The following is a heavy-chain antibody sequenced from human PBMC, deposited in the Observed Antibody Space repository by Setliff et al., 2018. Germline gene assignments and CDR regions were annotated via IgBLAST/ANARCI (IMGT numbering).Heavy chain of an antibody. CDR3: ASSVVTGVYYYYYMDV. CDR1: GYTFTSYD. CDR2: MNPTSGNT. J-gene: IGHJ6*03. Sequence: GASVKVSCKASGYTFTSYDINWVRQATGQGLEWMGWMNPTSGNTGYAQKFQGRVTMTRNTSISTAYMELSSLRSEDTAVYYCASSVVTGVYYYYYMDVWGKGTTVTVSS. V-gene: IGHV1-8*01. D-gene: IGHD3-22*01.